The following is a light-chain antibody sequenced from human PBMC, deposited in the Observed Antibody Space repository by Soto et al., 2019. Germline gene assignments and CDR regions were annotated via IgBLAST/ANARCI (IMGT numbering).Light chain of an antibody. CDR2: EVS. Sequence: QSVLTQPASVSGSPGQSITISCTGTSSDVGGYNFVSWYQQYPGKAPKLMIYEVSNWPSGVSNRFSGSKSGNTASLTISGLQAEDEADYYCNSYTSTSTLVFGTGTKVTVL. V-gene: IGLV2-14*01. CDR3: NSYTSTSTLV. CDR1: SSDVGGYNF. J-gene: IGLJ1*01.